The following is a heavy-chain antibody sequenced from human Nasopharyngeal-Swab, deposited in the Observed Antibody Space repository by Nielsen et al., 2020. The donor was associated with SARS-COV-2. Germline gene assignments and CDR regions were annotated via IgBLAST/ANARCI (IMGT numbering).Heavy chain of an antibody. V-gene: IGHV2-5*02. J-gene: IGHJ3*02. Sequence: SGPTLVKPTQTLTLTCTFSGFSLSTSGVGVGWIRQPPGKALEWLALIYWDDDKRYSPSLKRRLTIIKDTSKNQVVLTMTNMDPVDTATYYCAHRGWLSDAFDIWGQGTMVTVSS. CDR2: IYWDDDK. D-gene: IGHD2-15*01. CDR3: AHRGWLSDAFDI. CDR1: GFSLSTSGVG.